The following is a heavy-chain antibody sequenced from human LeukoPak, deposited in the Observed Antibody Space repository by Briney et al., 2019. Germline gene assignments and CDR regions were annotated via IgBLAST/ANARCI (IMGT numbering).Heavy chain of an antibody. J-gene: IGHJ5*02. V-gene: IGHV4-59*01. D-gene: IGHD2-2*02. Sequence: SETLSLTCTVSGGSISSYYWSWIRQPPGKGLEWIGCIYYSGSTNYNPSLKSRVTISVDTSKNQFSLKLSSVTAADTAVYYCARALYCSSTSCYTEHNWFDPWGQGTLVTVSS. CDR1: GGSISSYY. CDR2: IYYSGST. CDR3: ARALYCSSTSCYTEHNWFDP.